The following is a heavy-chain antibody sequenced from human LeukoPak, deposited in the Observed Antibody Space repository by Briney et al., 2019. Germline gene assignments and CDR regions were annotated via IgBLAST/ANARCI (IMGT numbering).Heavy chain of an antibody. D-gene: IGHD3-9*01. CDR1: GGSISSYY. J-gene: IGHJ6*02. CDR3: ARFRTYYDILTGYRTHFYYYYGMDV. CDR2: INHSGST. V-gene: IGHV4-34*01. Sequence: SETLSLTCTVSGGSISSYYWSWIRQPPGKGLEWIGEINHSGSTNYNPSLKSRVTISVDTSKNQFSLKLSSVTAADTAVYYCARFRTYYDILTGYRTHFYYYYGMDVWGQGTTVTVSS.